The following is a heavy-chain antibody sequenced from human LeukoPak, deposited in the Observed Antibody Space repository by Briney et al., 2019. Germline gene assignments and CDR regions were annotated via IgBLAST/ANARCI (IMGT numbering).Heavy chain of an antibody. CDR3: ANADRFCSGSCHVPDAFDF. CDR2: IYHSGSS. CDR1: GYSISSGYY. V-gene: IGHV4-38-2*02. J-gene: IGHJ3*01. D-gene: IGHD2-15*01. Sequence: PSETLSLTCIVSGYSISSGYYWGWIRQPPGKGLEWIGSIYHSGSSLYNPSLKSRVTISVDTSKDQSSLKLSSVTAADTAVYYCANADRFCSGSCHVPDAFDFWGQGTMVTVSS.